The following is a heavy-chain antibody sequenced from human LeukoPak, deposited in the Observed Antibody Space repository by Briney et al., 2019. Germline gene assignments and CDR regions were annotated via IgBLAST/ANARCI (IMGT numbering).Heavy chain of an antibody. CDR2: TYYSGST. CDR1: GGSISSYY. D-gene: IGHD5-12*01. V-gene: IGHV4-59*01. J-gene: IGHJ4*02. Sequence: KPSETLSLTCTVSGGSISSYYWSWIRQPPGKGLEWIGYTYYSGSTNYNPSLKSRVTISVDTSKNQFSLKLSSVTAADTAVYYCACRGYSGYDFDYWGQGTLVTVSS. CDR3: ACRGYSGYDFDY.